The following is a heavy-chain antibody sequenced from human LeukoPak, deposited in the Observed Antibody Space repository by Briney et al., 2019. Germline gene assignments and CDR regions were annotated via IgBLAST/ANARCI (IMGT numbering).Heavy chain of an antibody. J-gene: IGHJ4*02. CDR1: GGSFSVYY. Sequence: PSETLSLTCAVYGGSFSVYYCSWIRQPPRKRLEWIVEINHSVSTNYNPSLKSRVTISVDTSKNQFSLKLNSVTAADTAVYYCARARVAGPLPFDYWGKGTLVTVSS. CDR2: INHSVST. CDR3: ARARVAGPLPFDY. D-gene: IGHD6-19*01. V-gene: IGHV4-34*01.